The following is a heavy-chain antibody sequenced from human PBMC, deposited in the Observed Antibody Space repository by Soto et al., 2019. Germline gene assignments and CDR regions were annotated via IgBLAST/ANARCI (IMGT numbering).Heavy chain of an antibody. J-gene: IGHJ4*02. CDR3: ARDSMGIAAAGTTC. D-gene: IGHD6-13*01. CDR2: IIPIFGTA. V-gene: IGHV1-69*13. Sequence: SPVKLSCKTSGGSFSSYAISCVRQTPGQGLEWMGGIIPIFGTANYAQKFQGRVTITADESTSTAYMELSSLRSEDTAVYYCARDSMGIAAAGTTCWGQRTLVTVSS. CDR1: GGSFSSYA.